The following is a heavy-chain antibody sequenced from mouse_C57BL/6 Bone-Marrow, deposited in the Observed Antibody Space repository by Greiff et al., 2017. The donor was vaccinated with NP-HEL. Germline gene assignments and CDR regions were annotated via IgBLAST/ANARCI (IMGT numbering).Heavy chain of an antibody. J-gene: IGHJ1*03. D-gene: IGHD2-4*01. V-gene: IGHV1-50*01. CDR1: GYTFTSYW. Sequence: QVQLQQPGAELVKPGASVKLSCKASGYTFTSYWMQWVKQRPGQGLEWIGEIDPSDSYTNYNQKFKGKATLTVDTSSSTAYMQLSSLTSEDSAVYYCARFPYDYGGAHWYFDVWGTGTTVTVSS. CDR2: IDPSDSYT. CDR3: ARFPYDYGGAHWYFDV.